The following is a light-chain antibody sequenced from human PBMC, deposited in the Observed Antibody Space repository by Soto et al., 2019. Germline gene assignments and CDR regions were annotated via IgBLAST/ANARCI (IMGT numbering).Light chain of an antibody. CDR3: CSHAGSRTYV. V-gene: IGLV2-23*01. CDR2: EAS. Sequence: QSALTQPASVSGSPGQSITISCTGTSSVVGSRNLVSWYQQYPGKAPKLIIFEASKRPSGVSNRLSGSKSGSTASLTISGLQAEDEADYYCCSHAGSRTYVFGSGTKVTVL. J-gene: IGLJ1*01. CDR1: SSVVGSRNL.